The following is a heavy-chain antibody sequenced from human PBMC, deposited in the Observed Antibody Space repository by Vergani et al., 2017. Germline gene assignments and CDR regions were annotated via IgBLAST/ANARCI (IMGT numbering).Heavy chain of an antibody. CDR2: ISGSGGST. CDR3: AKEGRHYDSSGYYYNPVDAFDI. Sequence: EVQLLESGGGLVQPGGSLRLSCAASGFTFSSYAMSWVRQAPGKALEWVSAISGSGGSTYYADSVKGRFTISRDNSKNTLYLQMNSLRAEDTAVYYCAKEGRHYDSSGYYYNPVDAFDIWGQGTMVTVSS. D-gene: IGHD3-22*01. V-gene: IGHV3-23*01. J-gene: IGHJ3*02. CDR1: GFTFSSYA.